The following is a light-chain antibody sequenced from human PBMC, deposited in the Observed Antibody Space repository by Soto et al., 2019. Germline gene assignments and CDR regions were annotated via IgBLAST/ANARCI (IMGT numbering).Light chain of an antibody. J-gene: IGKJ1*01. CDR1: QSVQSW. Sequence: DIQMTQSPSTLSASVGDRVTITCRASQSVQSWLAWYQQKPGKAPKLLIYKASSLESGVPSRFIGSGYGTEFSLTISSLQPDDFATYYCQQYEFYSTFGQGTKVEIK. V-gene: IGKV1-5*03. CDR3: QQYEFYST. CDR2: KAS.